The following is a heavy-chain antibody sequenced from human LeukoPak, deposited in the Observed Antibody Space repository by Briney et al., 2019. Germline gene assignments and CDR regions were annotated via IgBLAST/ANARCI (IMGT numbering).Heavy chain of an antibody. D-gene: IGHD3-9*01. CDR1: GGTFSSYA. V-gene: IGHV1-69*06. CDR3: ARDALRYFDWLYY. J-gene: IGHJ4*02. Sequence: SVKVSCKASGGTFSSYAISWVRQAPGQGLEWMGGIIPIFGTANYARKSQGRVTITADKSTSTAYMELSSLRSEDTAVYYCARDALRYFDWLYYWGQGTLVTVSS. CDR2: IIPIFGTA.